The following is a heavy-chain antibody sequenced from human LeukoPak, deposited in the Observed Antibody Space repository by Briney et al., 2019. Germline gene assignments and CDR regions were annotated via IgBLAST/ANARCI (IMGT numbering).Heavy chain of an antibody. CDR1: GFTFSSYV. CDR3: ARVGYSSSSAYFDY. Sequence: GGSLRLSCAASGFTFSSYVMHWVRQAPGKGLEYVSAISTNGGGKYYANSVKGRFNISRDKSKNTLYLQMGSLRAEDMAVYYRARVGYSSSSAYFDYWGQGTLVTVSS. CDR2: ISTNGGGK. V-gene: IGHV3-64*01. D-gene: IGHD6-6*01. J-gene: IGHJ4*02.